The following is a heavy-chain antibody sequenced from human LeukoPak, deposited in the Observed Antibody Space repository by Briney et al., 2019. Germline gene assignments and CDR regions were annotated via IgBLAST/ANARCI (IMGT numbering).Heavy chain of an antibody. J-gene: IGHJ3*02. Sequence: ASVKVSCKVSGYTLTELSMHWVRQAPGKGLEWMRGFDPEDGETIYAQKFQGRVTMTEDTSTDTAYMELSSLRSEDTAVYYCATDLPYWTGAFDIWGQGTMVTVSS. D-gene: IGHD3/OR15-3a*01. V-gene: IGHV1-24*01. CDR1: GYTLTELS. CDR2: FDPEDGET. CDR3: ATDLPYWTGAFDI.